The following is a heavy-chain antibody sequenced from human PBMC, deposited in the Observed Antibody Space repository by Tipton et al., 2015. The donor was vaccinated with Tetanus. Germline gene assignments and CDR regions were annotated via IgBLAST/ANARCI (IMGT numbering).Heavy chain of an antibody. D-gene: IGHD2-2*01. J-gene: IGHJ5*02. V-gene: IGHV4-31*03. CDR2: IFSGGTT. CDR1: GDSISSGGYY. Sequence: TLSLTCTVAGDSISSGGYYWNWVRQNPGKGLEWLGYIFSGGTTFYSPSLNGRIKISLNTSMNQVSLTRTSVTAADTALYYCARGVPYSTTMGSDWFDPWGQGTLVTVSS. CDR3: ARGVPYSTTMGSDWFDP.